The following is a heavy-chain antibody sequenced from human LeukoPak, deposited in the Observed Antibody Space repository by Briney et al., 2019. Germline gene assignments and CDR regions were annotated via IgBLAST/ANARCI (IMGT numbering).Heavy chain of an antibody. Sequence: GGSLRLSCAASGFTFSSYGMHWVRQAPGKGLEWVAVISYDGSNKYYADSVKGRFTISRDNSKNTLYLQMNSLRAEDTAVYYCAKGLTAYSSSWYDYWGQGTLVTVSS. CDR2: ISYDGSNK. CDR3: AKGLTAYSSSWYDY. J-gene: IGHJ4*02. CDR1: GFTFSSYG. V-gene: IGHV3-30*18. D-gene: IGHD6-13*01.